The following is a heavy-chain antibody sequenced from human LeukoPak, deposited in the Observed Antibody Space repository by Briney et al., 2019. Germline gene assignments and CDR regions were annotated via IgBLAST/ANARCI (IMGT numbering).Heavy chain of an antibody. CDR3: ARDTGYCSGGSCYYYYYYYGMDV. J-gene: IGHJ6*02. CDR2: ISAYNGNT. CDR1: GYTFTSYG. V-gene: IGHV1-18*01. Sequence: ASVKVSCKASGYTFTSYGISWVRQAPGQGLEWMGWISAYNGNTNYAQKFQGRVTMTRDTSISTAYMELSRLRSDDTAVYYCARDTGYCSGGSCYYYYYYYGMDVWGQGTTVTVSS. D-gene: IGHD2-15*01.